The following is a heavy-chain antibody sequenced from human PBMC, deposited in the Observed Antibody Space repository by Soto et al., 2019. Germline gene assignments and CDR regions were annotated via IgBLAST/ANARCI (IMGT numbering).Heavy chain of an antibody. Sequence: SETLSLTCTVSGGSISSYYWIWIRQPPGKGLEWIGYIYYSGSTNYNPSLKSRVTISVDTSKNQFSLKLSSVTAADTAVYYCAGTPYDILTGYPFDPWGQGTLVTVSS. CDR2: IYYSGST. D-gene: IGHD3-9*01. CDR1: GGSISSYY. CDR3: AGTPYDILTGYPFDP. J-gene: IGHJ5*02. V-gene: IGHV4-59*01.